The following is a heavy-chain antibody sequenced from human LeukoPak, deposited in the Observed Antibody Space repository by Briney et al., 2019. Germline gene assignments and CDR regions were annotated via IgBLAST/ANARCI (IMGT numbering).Heavy chain of an antibody. V-gene: IGHV1-46*01. J-gene: IGHJ4*02. CDR3: ARGRGGRIAAAASPSGY. Sequence: ASVKVSCKASGYTFTSYYMHWVRQAPGQGLEWTGIINPSGGSTSYAQKFQGRVTMTRDTSTSTVYMELSSLRSEDTAVYYCARGRGGRIAAAASPSGYWGQGTLVTVSS. D-gene: IGHD6-13*01. CDR2: INPSGGST. CDR1: GYTFTSYY.